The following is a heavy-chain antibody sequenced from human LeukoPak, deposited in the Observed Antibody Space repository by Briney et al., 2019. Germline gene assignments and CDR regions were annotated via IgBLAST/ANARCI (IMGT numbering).Heavy chain of an antibody. CDR2: ISYSGST. D-gene: IGHD2-21*01. CDR3: ARPTSHIGSYSDY. Sequence: ASETLSLTCTVSGGSISSSHYYWGWIRQPPGKGLEWIGSISYSGSTYYNPSLKSRVTISMDTSKNQFSLKLSSVTAADTALYYCARPTSHIGSYSDYWGQGALVTVSS. CDR1: GGSISSSHYY. V-gene: IGHV4-39*01. J-gene: IGHJ4*02.